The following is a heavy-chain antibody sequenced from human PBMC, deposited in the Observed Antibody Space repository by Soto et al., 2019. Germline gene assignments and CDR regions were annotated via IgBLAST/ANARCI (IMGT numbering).Heavy chain of an antibody. CDR3: AKDWDEMELELLLFDY. V-gene: IGHV3-23*01. Sequence: PGGSPRLSCAASGFTFSSYAMSWVGQAPGKGLEWVSAISGSGGSTYYADSVKGRFTISRDNSKNTLYLQMNSLRAEDTAVYYCAKDWDEMELELLLFDYWGQRTLVTVSS. J-gene: IGHJ4*02. D-gene: IGHD1-7*01. CDR2: ISGSGGST. CDR1: GFTFSSYA.